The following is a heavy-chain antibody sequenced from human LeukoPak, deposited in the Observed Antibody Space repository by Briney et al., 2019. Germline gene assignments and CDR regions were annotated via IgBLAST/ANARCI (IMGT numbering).Heavy chain of an antibody. CDR3: ARDLSSGDFWSGSWFDP. Sequence: ASVKVSCKASGYTFTSYYMHWVRQAPRQGLEWMGIINPSGGSTSYAQKFQGRVTMTRDTSTSTVYMELSSLRSEDTAVYYCARDLSSGDFWSGSWFDPWGQGTLVTVSS. CDR1: GYTFTSYY. CDR2: INPSGGST. J-gene: IGHJ5*02. V-gene: IGHV1-46*01. D-gene: IGHD3-3*01.